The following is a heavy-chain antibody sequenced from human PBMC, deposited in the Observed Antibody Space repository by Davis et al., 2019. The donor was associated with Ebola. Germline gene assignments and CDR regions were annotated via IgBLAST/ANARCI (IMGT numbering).Heavy chain of an antibody. CDR1: GYTFTSYC. V-gene: IGHV5-51*01. J-gene: IGHJ5*02. CDR3: ARRRSIVAAGNWFDP. CDR2: IYPGDSDT. Sequence: GSLSLSCEGSGYTFTSYCISWVRQVPGKGLEWMGIIYPGDSDTRYSPSFQGQVTISADKSSSTAYLQWSSLKASDTAMYYCARRRSIVAAGNWFDPWGQGTLVTVSS. D-gene: IGHD6-13*01.